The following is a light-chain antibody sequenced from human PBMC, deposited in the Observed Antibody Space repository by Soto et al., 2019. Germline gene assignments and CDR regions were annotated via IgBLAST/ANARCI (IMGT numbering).Light chain of an antibody. J-gene: IGKJ4*01. CDR2: DAS. CDR3: QQRSNWPLLT. CDR1: QSVSTY. Sequence: EIVLTQSPATLSLSPGDRATLSCRASQSVSTYLAWYQEKPGQAPRLLIYDASNRATGIPARFRGGGSGTDFTLTISSLEPEDFAVYYCQQRSNWPLLTFGGGTKVEIK. V-gene: IGKV3-11*01.